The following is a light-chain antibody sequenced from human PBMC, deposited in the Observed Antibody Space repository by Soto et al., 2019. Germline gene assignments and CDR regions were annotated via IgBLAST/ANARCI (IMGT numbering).Light chain of an antibody. CDR1: QSISKY. J-gene: IGKJ4*01. V-gene: IGKV3-11*01. CDR2: DAS. Sequence: EIVLTQSPVTLSLSPGERATLSCRASQSISKYLGWYQQKSGQAPRLLIYDASNRASGIPATFPGRGSGTDVTLAISGLEPEDLAVYYCQQHSNWRGTFGGGTKVEIK. CDR3: QQHSNWRGT.